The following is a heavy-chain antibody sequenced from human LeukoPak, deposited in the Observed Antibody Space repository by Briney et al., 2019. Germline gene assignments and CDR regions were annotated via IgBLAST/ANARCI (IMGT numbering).Heavy chain of an antibody. Sequence: GASVKVSCKASGYTFTSYVLHWVRQAPGQGLEWMGWINTNTGNPTYAQGFTGRFVFSLDTSVSTAYLQISSLKADDTAMYYCARGDYETHGYQTRWGQGTLVTVSS. J-gene: IGHJ4*02. D-gene: IGHD3-22*01. CDR1: GYTFTSYV. CDR3: ARGDYETHGYQTR. V-gene: IGHV7-4-1*02. CDR2: INTNTGNP.